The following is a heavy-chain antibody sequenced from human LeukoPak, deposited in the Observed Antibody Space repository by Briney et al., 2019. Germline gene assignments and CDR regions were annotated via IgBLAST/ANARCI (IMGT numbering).Heavy chain of an antibody. Sequence: GGSLRLSCAASGFTVSSNYMSWVRQAPGKGLEWVSYISSSSSYTNYADSVKGRFTISRDNAKNSLYLQMNSLRAEDTAVYYCARHLPSDWFDPWGQGTLVTVSS. CDR1: GFTVSSNY. J-gene: IGHJ5*02. V-gene: IGHV3-11*03. CDR3: ARHLPSDWFDP. CDR2: ISSSSSYT.